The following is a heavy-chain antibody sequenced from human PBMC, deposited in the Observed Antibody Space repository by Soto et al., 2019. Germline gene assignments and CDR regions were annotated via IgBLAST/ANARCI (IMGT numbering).Heavy chain of an antibody. CDR3: ARLIEYCSGGSCRDYYYYGMDV. Sequence: GESLKISCKGSGYSFTSYLIGWVRQMPGKGLEWMGIIYPGDSDTRYSPSFQGQVTISADKSISTAYLQWSSLKASDTAMYYCARLIEYCSGGSCRDYYYYGMDVWGQGTTVTVSS. V-gene: IGHV5-51*01. CDR2: IYPGDSDT. CDR1: GYSFTSYL. D-gene: IGHD2-15*01. J-gene: IGHJ6*02.